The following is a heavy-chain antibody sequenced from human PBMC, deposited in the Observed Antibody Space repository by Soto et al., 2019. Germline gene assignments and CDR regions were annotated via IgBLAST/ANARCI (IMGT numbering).Heavy chain of an antibody. V-gene: IGHV5-10-1*01. Sequence: XASLKISCKGAGYSFTSYWISWVRQMPGKGLEWMGMINPRDSYTNYRPSLQGHVTISADKSISTAYLQWSSLKASDTAMYYCARLAKVGTTRDACDIWSQGTMVTASS. J-gene: IGHJ3*02. D-gene: IGHD1-1*01. CDR3: ARLAKVGTTRDACDI. CDR2: INPRDSYT. CDR1: GYSFTSYW.